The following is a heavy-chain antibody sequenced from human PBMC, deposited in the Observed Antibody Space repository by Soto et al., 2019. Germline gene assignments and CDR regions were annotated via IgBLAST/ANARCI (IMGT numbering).Heavy chain of an antibody. CDR3: ASSAGHTADFFYSNGTDV. Sequence: SETLSLTCSVSGASIRNYSWHWVRQLPGKGLEWIGYVYTPDYTRYNSSLKSRVTISVDTSKSQFSLRLNSVTAADTAVYYCASSAGHTADFFYSNGTDVWGQGTPVTVYS. CDR1: GASIRNYS. D-gene: IGHD3-10*01. CDR2: VYTPDYT. J-gene: IGHJ6*02. V-gene: IGHV4-4*08.